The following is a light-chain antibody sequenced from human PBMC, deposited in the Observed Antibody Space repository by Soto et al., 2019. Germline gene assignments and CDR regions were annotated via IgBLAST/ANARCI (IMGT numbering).Light chain of an antibody. Sequence: QSVLTQPPSVSAAPGQKVTISCSGSSSNIGNNYVSWYQHLPGTAPKLLIYDNNNRPSGIPDRFSGSKSGTSATLGITGLQTGDEADYYCGTWDSSLSAVVFGGGTKVTVL. CDR2: DNN. J-gene: IGLJ2*01. V-gene: IGLV1-51*01. CDR3: GTWDSSLSAVV. CDR1: SSNIGNNY.